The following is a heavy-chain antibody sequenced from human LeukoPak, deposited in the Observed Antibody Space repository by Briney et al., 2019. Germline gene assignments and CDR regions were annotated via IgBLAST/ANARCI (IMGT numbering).Heavy chain of an antibody. CDR2: ITTSDGNT. CDR1: GFTFSSYA. D-gene: IGHD3-16*01. J-gene: IGHJ4*02. CDR3: AKDGGLWVSAHWGNS. Sequence: GGSLRLSCAASGFTFSSYAMSWVRQAPGKGLEWVSTITTSDGNTYYADSVKGRFTVSRDNSKNTLFLQMNSLRAEDTAVYYCAKDGGLWVSAHWGNSWGRGTLVTVSS. V-gene: IGHV3-23*01.